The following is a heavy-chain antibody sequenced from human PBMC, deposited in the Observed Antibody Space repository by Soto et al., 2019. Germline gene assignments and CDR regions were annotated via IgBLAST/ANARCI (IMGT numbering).Heavy chain of an antibody. CDR3: AHEVLYGDSTYYYYGMDV. CDR1: GFSLSTSGVG. CDR2: IYWNDDK. J-gene: IGHJ6*02. V-gene: IGHV2-5*01. Sequence: SGPTLVNPTQTLTLTCTFTGFSLSTSGVGVGWIRQPPGKALELLALIYWNDDKRYSPSLKSRLTITKDTSKNQVVLTMTNMDPVDTATYYCAHEVLYGDSTYYYYGMDVWGQGTTVTVSS. D-gene: IGHD4-17*01.